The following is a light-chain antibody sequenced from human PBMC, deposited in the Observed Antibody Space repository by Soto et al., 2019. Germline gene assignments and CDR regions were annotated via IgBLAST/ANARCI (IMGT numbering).Light chain of an antibody. J-gene: IGLJ1*01. CDR2: EVS. CDR1: STDVGGYNY. CDR3: CSYAGRDTLDV. Sequence: QSALTQPSSVSGSPGQSVTISCTGTSTDVGGYNYVSWYQQHPGKVPKLMLYEVSKRPSGVPDRFSGSKSGNTASLTISGLQAEDEADYYCCSYAGRDTLDVFGSGTKLTVL. V-gene: IGLV2-11*01.